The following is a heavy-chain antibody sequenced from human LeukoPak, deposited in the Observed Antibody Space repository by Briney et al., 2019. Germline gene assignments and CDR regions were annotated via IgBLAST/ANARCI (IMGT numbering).Heavy chain of an antibody. CDR3: AKAPVTTCSGAYCYPFDY. J-gene: IGHJ4*02. D-gene: IGHD2-21*01. Sequence: GGSLRLSCAASGFTVNDYYMSWVRQAPGKGLEWVSAISVSGNTHHADSVKGRFTISRDSSKNTLYLQVNRLRAEDAAVYYCAKAPVTTCSGAYCYPFDYWGQGTLVTVSS. CDR1: GFTVNDYY. CDR2: ISVSGNT. V-gene: IGHV3-53*01.